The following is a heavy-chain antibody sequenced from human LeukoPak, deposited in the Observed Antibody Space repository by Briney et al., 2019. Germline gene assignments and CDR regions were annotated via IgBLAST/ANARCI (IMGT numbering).Heavy chain of an antibody. Sequence: SETLSLTCTVSGGSISSYYWSWIRQPPGKGLEWIGYIYYSGSTNYNPSLKSRVTISVDTSKNQFSLRLSSVTAADTAVYYRARHSMEPGYYFDYWGQGNLVTVSS. V-gene: IGHV4-59*08. J-gene: IGHJ4*02. D-gene: IGHD6-13*01. CDR3: ARHSMEPGYYFDY. CDR2: IYYSGST. CDR1: GGSISSYY.